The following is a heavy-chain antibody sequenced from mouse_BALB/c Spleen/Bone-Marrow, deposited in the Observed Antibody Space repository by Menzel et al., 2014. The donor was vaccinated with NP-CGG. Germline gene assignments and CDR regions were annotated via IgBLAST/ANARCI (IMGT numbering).Heavy chain of an antibody. D-gene: IGHD2-1*01. V-gene: IGHV2-6-7*01. CDR1: GFSLTGFG. CDR3: ARVGYGNYSYYFDY. CDR2: IWGDGNT. Sequence: VQRVESGPGLVAPSQSLSITCTVSGFSLTGFGVSWVRQPPGKGLEWLGIIWGDGNTDYNSALKSRLTISKDSSKSQVFLKMTSLQTDDTARYYCARVGYGNYSYYFDYWGQGTTLTVSS. J-gene: IGHJ2*01.